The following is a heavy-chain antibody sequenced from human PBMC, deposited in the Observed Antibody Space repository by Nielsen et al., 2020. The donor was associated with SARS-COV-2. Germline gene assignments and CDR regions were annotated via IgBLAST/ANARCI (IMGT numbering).Heavy chain of an antibody. D-gene: IGHD1-26*01. CDR2: IIPIFGTA. V-gene: IGHV1-69*13. Sequence: SVKVSCKASGGTFSSYAISWVRQAPGQGLEWMGGIIPIFGTANYAQKFQGRVTITADESTSTAYMELSSLRAEDTAVYYCAKDPVGPTTKVWFDPWGQGTLVTVSS. CDR3: AKDPVGPTTKVWFDP. J-gene: IGHJ5*02. CDR1: GGTFSSYA.